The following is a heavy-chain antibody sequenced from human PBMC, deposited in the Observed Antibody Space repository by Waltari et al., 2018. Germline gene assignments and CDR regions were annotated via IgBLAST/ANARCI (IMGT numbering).Heavy chain of an antibody. V-gene: IGHV3-15*01. CDR3: ISDASALSQGEFDY. Sequence: EVQLVESGGGLVKRGGSLRLSCAAPGFSFTYAWMSWFRQAPGKGVVWVSRIKSYTSVGTTADAAPVKGRFTISIDHSKSALFLVMSSLKTEDAAVYYWISDASALSQGEFDYWGQGTLVTCSS. J-gene: IGHJ4*02. CDR2: IKSYTSVGTT. CDR1: GFSFTYAW. D-gene: IGHD1-26*01.